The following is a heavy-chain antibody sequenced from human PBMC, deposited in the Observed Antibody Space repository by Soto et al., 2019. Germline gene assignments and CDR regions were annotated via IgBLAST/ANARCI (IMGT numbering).Heavy chain of an antibody. CDR3: AKADISILSNYAVVGYYYYYGMVV. V-gene: IGHV3-23*01. D-gene: IGHD4-4*01. CDR1: VFTFSSYA. J-gene: IGHJ6*02. CDR2: ISGSGGSR. Sequence: LRLSFAASVFTFSSYAMSWVRQAPGNGLDWVSAISGSGGSRYYADSVKGRFTISRDNSKNTLYLQMNSLRAEDTAVYYCAKADISILSNYAVVGYYYYYGMVVWGQGTPVNVSS.